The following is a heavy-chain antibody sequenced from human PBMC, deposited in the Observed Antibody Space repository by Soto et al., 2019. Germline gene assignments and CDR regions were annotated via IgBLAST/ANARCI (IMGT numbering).Heavy chain of an antibody. CDR3: AKNWNWGSLVH. CDR2: IFYSGST. CDR1: GGSISSSSYY. D-gene: IGHD7-27*01. Sequence: ASETLSLTCTVSGGSISSSSYYWGWIRQPPGNGLEWIGSIFYSGSTYYNPSLKSRVTISVDTPKNQFSLKLSSVTAADTAVYYCAKNWNWGSLVHWGQGTPVTVSS. J-gene: IGHJ4*02. V-gene: IGHV4-39*01.